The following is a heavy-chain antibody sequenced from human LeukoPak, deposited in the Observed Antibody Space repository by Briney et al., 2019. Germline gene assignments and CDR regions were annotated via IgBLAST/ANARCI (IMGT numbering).Heavy chain of an antibody. CDR2: ISYDGSNK. D-gene: IGHD6-13*01. Sequence: GRSLRLSCAASGFTFSSYAMHWVRQAPGKGLEWVAVISYDGSNKYYADSVKGRFTISRDNSKNTLYLQMNSLRAEDTAVYYCARPLTRSYSSSWYRRIDAFDIWGQGTMVTVSS. V-gene: IGHV3-30-3*01. CDR1: GFTFSSYA. CDR3: ARPLTRSYSSSWYRRIDAFDI. J-gene: IGHJ3*02.